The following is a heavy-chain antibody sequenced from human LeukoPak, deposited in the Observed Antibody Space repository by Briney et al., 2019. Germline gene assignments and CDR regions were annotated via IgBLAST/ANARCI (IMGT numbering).Heavy chain of an antibody. CDR1: GFTFSSYA. Sequence: GGSLRLSCAASGFTFSSYAMHWVRQAPGKGLEWVAVISYDGSNKYYADSVKGRFTISRDNSKNTLYLQMNSLRAEDTAVYYCARGYGSGSYRFPYFDYWGQGTLVTVSS. V-gene: IGHV3-30-3*01. CDR2: ISYDGSNK. D-gene: IGHD3-10*01. J-gene: IGHJ4*02. CDR3: ARGYGSGSYRFPYFDY.